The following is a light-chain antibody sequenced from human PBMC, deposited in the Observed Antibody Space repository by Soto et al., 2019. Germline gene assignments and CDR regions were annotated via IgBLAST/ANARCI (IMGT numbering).Light chain of an antibody. J-gene: IGLJ1*01. CDR3: SSFTGSNYV. Sequence: QSALTQPASVSGSPGQSITISCTGTISDVGGYKFFSWYQQYPGKAPKLMICDVSNRPSGVSNRFSGSKSGNTASLTISGLQAEDEADYYCSSFTGSNYVFGTGTKVTVL. CDR2: DVS. CDR1: ISDVGGYKF. V-gene: IGLV2-14*03.